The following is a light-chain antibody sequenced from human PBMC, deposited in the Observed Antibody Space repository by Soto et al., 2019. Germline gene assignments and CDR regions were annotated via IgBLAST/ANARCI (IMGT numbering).Light chain of an antibody. Sequence: EIVVTQSPATLSVSAGERATLSXMASQSVSSNLAWYQQKPGQAPRLLINGASTRATGIPARFSGSGSGTEFSLTISSLQSEDFAVYYCQQYSDWPPTFGQGTKVDI. V-gene: IGKV3-15*01. CDR2: GAS. CDR1: QSVSSN. J-gene: IGKJ1*01. CDR3: QQYSDWPPT.